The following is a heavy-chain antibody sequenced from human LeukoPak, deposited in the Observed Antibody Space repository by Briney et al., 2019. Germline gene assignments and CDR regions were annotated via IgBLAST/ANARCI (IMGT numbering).Heavy chain of an antibody. V-gene: IGHV4-34*01. CDR2: IYHSGIT. D-gene: IGHD5/OR15-5a*01. CDR3: ATLVSTRYYFDY. J-gene: IGHJ4*02. CDR1: GGSFSDYY. Sequence: SETLSLTCGVYGGSFSDYYWSWIRQPPGKGLEWIGNIYHSGITYYNHFNSSLKSRVTISIDTSKNQLSLRLTSVTAADTAVYFCATLVSTRYYFDYWGQGTLVTVSS.